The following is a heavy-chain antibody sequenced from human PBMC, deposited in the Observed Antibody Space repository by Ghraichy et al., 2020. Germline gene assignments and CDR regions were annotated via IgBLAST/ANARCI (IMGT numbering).Heavy chain of an antibody. CDR2: IYHSGNT. J-gene: IGHJ4*02. V-gene: IGHV4-30-4*01. CDR1: GGSITSGDSY. Sequence: SETLSLTCTVSGGSITSGDSYWNWIRQPPGKGLEWIGYIYHSGNTYYNPSLKSRVTISVDTSKNHFSLNLSSVTAADTAVYYCARDGGYGDSDYWGQGTLVTVS. D-gene: IGHD4-17*01. CDR3: ARDGGYGDSDY.